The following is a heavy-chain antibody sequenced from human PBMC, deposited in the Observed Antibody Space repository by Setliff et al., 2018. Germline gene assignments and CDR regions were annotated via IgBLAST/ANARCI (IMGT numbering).Heavy chain of an antibody. V-gene: IGHV4-61*01. D-gene: IGHD2-15*01. J-gene: IGHJ4*02. CDR3: ARTRYGLGGRPY. CDR1: GGSISSSSYY. CDR2: IDTSGST. Sequence: PSETLSLTCTVSGGSISSSSYYWSWVRQPPGKGLEWIGYIDTSGSTDYNPSLKSRVTISLDTPKNQFSLRLSSVTAADTAVYYCARTRYGLGGRPYWGQGTLVTVS.